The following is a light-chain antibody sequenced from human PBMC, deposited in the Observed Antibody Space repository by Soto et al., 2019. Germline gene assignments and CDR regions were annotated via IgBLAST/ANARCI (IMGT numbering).Light chain of an antibody. J-gene: IGKJ5*01. Sequence: EIVLTQSPVNLSLSPGERATLSCRASQTVSNQLAWYQQKPGQAPRLLIYDASRRVTGLPARFSGSGSGTDFTLTLSRLEPEDFAVYYCQQRAGSSTFGQGTRLEIK. CDR3: QQRAGSST. CDR1: QTVSNQ. CDR2: DAS. V-gene: IGKV3-11*01.